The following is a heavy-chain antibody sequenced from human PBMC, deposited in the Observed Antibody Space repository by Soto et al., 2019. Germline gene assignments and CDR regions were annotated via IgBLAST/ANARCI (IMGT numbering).Heavy chain of an antibody. J-gene: IGHJ6*02. CDR3: ARDPHHEGLIYGDYVVRYYYGMDV. V-gene: IGHV3-33*08. Sequence: GGSLRLSCAASGFTFSSYAMSWVRQAPGKGLEWVAVIWYDGSNKYYADSVKGRFTISRDNSKNTLYLQMNSLRAEDTAVYYCARDPHHEGLIYGDYVVRYYYGMDVWGQGTTVTVSS. D-gene: IGHD4-17*01. CDR2: IWYDGSNK. CDR1: GFTFSSYA.